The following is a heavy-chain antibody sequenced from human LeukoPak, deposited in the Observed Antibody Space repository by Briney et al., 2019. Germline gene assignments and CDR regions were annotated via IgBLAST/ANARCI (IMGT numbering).Heavy chain of an antibody. CDR1: GFTFSSYG. J-gene: IGHJ6*02. CDR3: AKDLLGGDSGNYYEVGELGMDV. V-gene: IGHV3-30*18. D-gene: IGHD1-26*01. Sequence: PGRSLRLSCAVSGFTFSSYGMHWVRQAPGKGLEWVAVISYDGSNKYYADSVKGRFTISRDKSKNTLYLQMNSLRAEDTAVYYCAKDLLGGDSGNYYEVGELGMDVWGQGTTVTVSS. CDR2: ISYDGSNK.